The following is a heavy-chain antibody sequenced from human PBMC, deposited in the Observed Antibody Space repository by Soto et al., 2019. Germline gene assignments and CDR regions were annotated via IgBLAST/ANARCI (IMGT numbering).Heavy chain of an antibody. V-gene: IGHV1-18*01. Sequence: ASVKVSCKXSGYTFTSYGISWVRQAPGQGLEWMGCISAYNGNTNYPQNLQGRVTMTTDTSTSTAYMELRSLRSDDTAVYYCASRALFRWQLVAYYRGQATLVTVSS. D-gene: IGHD6-13*01. CDR2: ISAYNGNT. J-gene: IGHJ4*02. CDR1: GYTFTSYG. CDR3: ASRALFRWQLVAYY.